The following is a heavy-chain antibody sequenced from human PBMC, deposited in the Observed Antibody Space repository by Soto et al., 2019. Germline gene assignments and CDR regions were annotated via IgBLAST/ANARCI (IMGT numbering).Heavy chain of an antibody. CDR1: GYSFAGYW. CDR2: IDPSDSQT. J-gene: IGHJ4*02. Sequence: PGESLKITCKGSGYSFAGYWITWVRQKPGKGLEWMGRIDPSDSQTYYSPSFRGHVTISATKSITTVFLQWSSLRASDTAMYYCARQIYDSDTGPNFQYYFDSWGQGTPVTVSS. V-gene: IGHV5-10-1*01. CDR3: ARQIYDSDTGPNFQYYFDS. D-gene: IGHD3-22*01.